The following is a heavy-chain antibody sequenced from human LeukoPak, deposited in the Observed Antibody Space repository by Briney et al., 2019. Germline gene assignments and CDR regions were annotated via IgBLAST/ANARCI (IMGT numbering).Heavy chain of an antibody. CDR2: ISSSSSYI. CDR1: GFTFSSYS. D-gene: IGHD3-10*01. Sequence: GGSLRLSCAASGFTFSSYSMNWVRQAPGKGLEWVLSISSSSSYIYYADSVKGRFTISRDNAKNSLYLQMNSLRAEDTAVYYCARERITMVRGVIGNWFDPWGQGTLVTVSS. V-gene: IGHV3-21*01. J-gene: IGHJ5*02. CDR3: ARERITMVRGVIGNWFDP.